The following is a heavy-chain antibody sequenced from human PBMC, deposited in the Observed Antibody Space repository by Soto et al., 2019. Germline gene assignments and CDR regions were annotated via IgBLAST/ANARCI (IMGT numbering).Heavy chain of an antibody. Sequence: SVKVSCKASGGTFSSYAISWVRQAPGQGLEWMGGIIPIFGTANYAQKFQGRVTITADESTSTAYMELSSLRSEDTAVYYCARPIQYYYDSSGPSAWFDPWGQGTLVTVSS. J-gene: IGHJ5*02. CDR3: ARPIQYYYDSSGPSAWFDP. D-gene: IGHD3-22*01. CDR2: IIPIFGTA. V-gene: IGHV1-69*13. CDR1: GGTFSSYA.